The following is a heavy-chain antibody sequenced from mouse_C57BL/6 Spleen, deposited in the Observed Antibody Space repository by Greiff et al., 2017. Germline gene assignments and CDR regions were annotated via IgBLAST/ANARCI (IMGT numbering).Heavy chain of an antibody. CDR1: GYTFTDYH. J-gene: IGHJ4*01. V-gene: IGHV1-18*01. D-gene: IGHD1-1*01. CDR2: INTNNGGT. Sequence: EVQLQQSGPELVKPGASVKIPCKASGYTFTDYHLDWVKQSHGKSLEWIGDINTNNGGTINNQKFKGKATLTVDKSSSTAYMELRSLTSEDTAVYYCARPNYYGSSPYAMDYWGQGTSVTVSS. CDR3: ARPNYYGSSPYAMDY.